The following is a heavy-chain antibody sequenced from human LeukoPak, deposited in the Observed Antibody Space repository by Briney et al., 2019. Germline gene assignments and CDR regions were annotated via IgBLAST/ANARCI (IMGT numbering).Heavy chain of an antibody. J-gene: IGHJ4*02. Sequence: SETLSLTCTVSGGSISSGNYYWSWIRQHPGKGLEWIGYIHYSGSTNYNPSLESRVTISLDTSKNQFSLKLSSVTAADTAVYYCAGNTYYYDSSTYYSDYWGQGTLVTVSS. D-gene: IGHD3-22*01. CDR1: GGSISSGNYY. CDR2: IHYSGST. CDR3: AGNTYYYDSSTYYSDY. V-gene: IGHV4-31*03.